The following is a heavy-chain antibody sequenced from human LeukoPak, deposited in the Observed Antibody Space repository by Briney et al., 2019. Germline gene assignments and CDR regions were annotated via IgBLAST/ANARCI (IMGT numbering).Heavy chain of an antibody. D-gene: IGHD2-2*01. J-gene: IGHJ4*02. CDR2: IAGGGNGA. CDR3: AKLGCTGTICYANY. V-gene: IGHV3-23*01. Sequence: PGGSLRLSCAASGFPFSDYAMTWVRQTPGKGLEWVSVIAGGGNGADYADSVKGRFTISRDNSKNTLYLQMYSLRADDTALYYCAKLGCTGTICYANYWGQGTLVTVSS. CDR1: GFPFSDYA.